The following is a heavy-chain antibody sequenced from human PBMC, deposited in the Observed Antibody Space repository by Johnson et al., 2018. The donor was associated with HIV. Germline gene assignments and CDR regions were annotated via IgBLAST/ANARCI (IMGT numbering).Heavy chain of an antibody. Sequence: QVQLVESGGGVVQPGKSLTLSCATSGFSSRSYDMHWVRQRTGKGLEWVAVISYDGSNKSYADSVKGRFTISRDNSKNTLYLQMNSLRAEDTAVYYCAREDLGTPPAGGRNAFDIWGQGTMVTVSS. CDR1: GFSSRSYD. CDR3: AREDLGTPPAGGRNAFDI. CDR2: ISYDGSNK. D-gene: IGHD2-8*02. V-gene: IGHV3-30*03. J-gene: IGHJ3*02.